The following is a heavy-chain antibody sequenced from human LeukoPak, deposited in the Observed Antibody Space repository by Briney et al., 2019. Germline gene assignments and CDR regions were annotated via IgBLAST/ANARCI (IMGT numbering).Heavy chain of an antibody. CDR2: INPNSGGT. CDR1: GYTFTGYY. CDR3: ARGLERITMVRGVIMGFNY. J-gene: IGHJ4*02. V-gene: IGHV1-2*02. D-gene: IGHD3-10*01. Sequence: ASVKVSCKASGYTFTGYYMHWVRQAPGQGLEWMGWINPNSGGTNYAQKFQGRVTMTRDTSISTAYMELSRLRSDDTAVYYCARGLERITMVRGVIMGFNYWGQGTLVTVSP.